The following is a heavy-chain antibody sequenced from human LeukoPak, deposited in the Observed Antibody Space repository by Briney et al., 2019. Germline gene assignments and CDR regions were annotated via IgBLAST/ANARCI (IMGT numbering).Heavy chain of an antibody. V-gene: IGHV4-39*01. CDR2: VYYTGGT. CDR3: ARHGGTRITLIEVYYFDS. Sequence: SETLSLTCSVSGDSITSSSYYWAWIRQPPEKGLEWIGSVYYTGGTNYSPSLKSRVTISVDTSKNQFSLMLSSVTAADTAVYYCARHGGTRITLIEVYYFDSWGQGALVTVSS. CDR1: GDSITSSSYY. D-gene: IGHD4-11*01. J-gene: IGHJ4*02.